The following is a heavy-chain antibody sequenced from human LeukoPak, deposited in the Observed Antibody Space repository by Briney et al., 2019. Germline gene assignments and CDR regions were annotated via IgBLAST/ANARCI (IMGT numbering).Heavy chain of an antibody. Sequence: SETLSLTCTVSGGSISSSDYYWAWIRQPPGKGLQWIGNIFYIGNTNYNPPLKSRVTISVDTSKNQFSLKLTSVTAADTAVYYCARRRMSSSLRDPWGQGTLVTVSS. J-gene: IGHJ5*02. D-gene: IGHD6-6*01. CDR1: GGSISSSDYY. CDR3: ARRRMSSSLRDP. CDR2: IFYIGNT. V-gene: IGHV4-39*01.